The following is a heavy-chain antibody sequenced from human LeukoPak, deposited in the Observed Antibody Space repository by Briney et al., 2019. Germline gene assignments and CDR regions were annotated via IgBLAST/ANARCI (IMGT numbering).Heavy chain of an antibody. V-gene: IGHV4-39*01. CDR1: GGSISSSSYY. CDR3: ARRGYCSSTSCYEYWFDP. Sequence: SETLSLTCTVSGGSISSSSYYWGWIRQPPGKGLEWVGIIYYSGSTYYNPSLKSRLTISVDTSKNQFSLKLSPVTATDTAVYYCARRGYCSSTSCYEYWFDPWGQGTLVTVSS. CDR2: IYYSGST. D-gene: IGHD2-2*01. J-gene: IGHJ5*02.